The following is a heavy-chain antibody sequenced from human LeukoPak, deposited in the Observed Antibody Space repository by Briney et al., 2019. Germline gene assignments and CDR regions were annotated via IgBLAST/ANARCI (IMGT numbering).Heavy chain of an antibody. CDR1: GGSISSSNW. CDR3: ARVGNSSSRWACADY. CDR2: IYHSGST. Sequence: SETLSLTCAVSGGSISSSNWWSWVRQPPGKGLEWIGEIYHSGSTNYNPSLKSRVTISVDKSKNQFSLKLSSVTAADTAVYYCARVGNSSSRWACADYWGQGTLVTVSS. D-gene: IGHD6-13*01. V-gene: IGHV4-4*02. J-gene: IGHJ4*02.